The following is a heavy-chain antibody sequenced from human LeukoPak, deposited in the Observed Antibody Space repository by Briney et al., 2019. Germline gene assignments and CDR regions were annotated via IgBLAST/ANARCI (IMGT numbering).Heavy chain of an antibody. Sequence: SETLSLTCTVSGGSISSSSYYWGWIRQPPGKGLEWIGSIYYSGSTYYNPSLKSRVTISVDTSKNQFSLKLSSVTAADTAVYYCARGGSSGWYDYWGQGTLVTVSS. CDR3: ARGGSSGWYDY. J-gene: IGHJ4*02. CDR1: GGSISSSSYY. D-gene: IGHD6-19*01. CDR2: IYYSGST. V-gene: IGHV4-39*07.